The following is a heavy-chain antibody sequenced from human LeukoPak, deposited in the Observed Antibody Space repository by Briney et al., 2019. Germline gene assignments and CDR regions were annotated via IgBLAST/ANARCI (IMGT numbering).Heavy chain of an antibody. J-gene: IGHJ6*04. CDR2: IYPGDSDT. D-gene: IGHD2-2*01. Sequence: GESLKISCKGSGYRFTSYWIGWVRQMPGKGLEWMGIIYPGDSDTRYSPSFQGQVTISADKSISTAYLQWSSLKASDTAMYYCARSAPSMLGYYYYGMDVWGNGTTVTVSS. CDR1: GYRFTSYW. V-gene: IGHV5-51*01. CDR3: ARSAPSMLGYYYYGMDV.